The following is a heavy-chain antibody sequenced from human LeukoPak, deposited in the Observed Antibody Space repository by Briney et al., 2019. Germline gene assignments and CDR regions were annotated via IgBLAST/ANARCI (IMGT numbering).Heavy chain of an antibody. J-gene: IGHJ6*02. V-gene: IGHV3-48*02. CDR1: GFTFSSYS. D-gene: IGHD6-19*01. Sequence: GGSLRLPCAASGFTFSSYSMNWVRQAPGKWLEWVSYISTSSSTIYYADSVKGRFTISRDNAKNSLYLQMNSLRDEDTAVYYCARELYSSGWYPIGGYYAMDVWGQGTTVTVSS. CDR3: ARELYSSGWYPIGGYYAMDV. CDR2: ISTSSSTI.